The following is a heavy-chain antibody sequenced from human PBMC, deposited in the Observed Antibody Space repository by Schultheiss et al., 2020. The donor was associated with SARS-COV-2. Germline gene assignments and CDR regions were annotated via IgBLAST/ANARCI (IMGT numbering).Heavy chain of an antibody. CDR2: INPNSGGT. V-gene: IGHV1-2*04. CDR3: ARGGGWGDVPNWFDP. D-gene: IGHD6-19*01. J-gene: IGHJ5*02. CDR1: GYTFTGYY. Sequence: ASVKFSCKASGYTFTGYYMHWVRQAPGQGLEWMGWINPNSGGTNYAQKFQGWVTMTRDTSISTAYMELSRLRSDDTAVYYCARGGGWGDVPNWFDPWGQGTLVTVSS.